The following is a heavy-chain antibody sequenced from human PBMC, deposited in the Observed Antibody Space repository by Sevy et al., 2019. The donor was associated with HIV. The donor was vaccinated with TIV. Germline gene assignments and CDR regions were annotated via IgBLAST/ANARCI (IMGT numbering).Heavy chain of an antibody. CDR3: ARDNLLPVMVSMVRGALSYYFDY. Sequence: GGSLRLSCTASGFTFSDYVMHWVRQAPGKGLEWVAAVWYDGINKYYGDSVKGRFTISRDNSKNTLYLQMNSLRAEDTAVYYCARDNLLPVMVSMVRGALSYYFDYWGQGTLVTVSS. D-gene: IGHD3-10*01. CDR1: GFTFSDYV. J-gene: IGHJ4*02. CDR2: VWYDGINK. V-gene: IGHV3-33*01.